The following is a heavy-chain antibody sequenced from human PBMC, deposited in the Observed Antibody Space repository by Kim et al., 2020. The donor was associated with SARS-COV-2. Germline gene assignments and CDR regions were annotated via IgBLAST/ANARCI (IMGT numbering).Heavy chain of an antibody. D-gene: IGHD5-18*01. J-gene: IGHJ4*02. Sequence: ASVKVSCKTSGYTFTSFAIHWVRQAPGQSLEWMGWINPGTSNTKYSQKFQGRVTFTTDTSANTAYMDLGSLRFEDSAVYYCARDAFEGYRSSFQFDYWGQGSLVTVSS. CDR2: INPGTSNT. V-gene: IGHV1-3*01. CDR3: ARDAFEGYRSSFQFDY. CDR1: GYTFTSFA.